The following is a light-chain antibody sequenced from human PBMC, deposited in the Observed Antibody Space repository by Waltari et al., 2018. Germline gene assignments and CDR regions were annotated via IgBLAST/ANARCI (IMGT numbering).Light chain of an antibody. J-gene: IGLJ3*02. CDR3: GGWESSLGAGV. CDR2: DGN. CDR1: SSNIGSEP. Sequence: QPVLTQPPSISAAPGQRVTISCSGSSSNIGSEPVSWDLQLPGTAPKVLIFDGNERPSGVPYRVSASKSGTSATLDITGLQSGDEAVYDCGGWESSLGAGVCGGGTKVTV. V-gene: IGLV1-51*01.